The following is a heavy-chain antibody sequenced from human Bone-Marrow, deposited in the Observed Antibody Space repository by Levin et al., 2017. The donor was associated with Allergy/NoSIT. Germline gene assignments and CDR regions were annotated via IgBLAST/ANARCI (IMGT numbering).Heavy chain of an antibody. Sequence: PGGSLRLSCAASGFTLSAYEMNWLRQSPGKGLEWVSYISSSGSTTFYADSVKGRFTISRDNDKNSVYLQMNSLRAEDTSIYYCARESGVESAGRGYFQHWGQGTLVTVSS. CDR2: ISSSGSTT. V-gene: IGHV3-48*03. CDR1: GFTLSAYE. D-gene: IGHD6-13*01. J-gene: IGHJ1*01. CDR3: ARESGVESAGRGYFQH.